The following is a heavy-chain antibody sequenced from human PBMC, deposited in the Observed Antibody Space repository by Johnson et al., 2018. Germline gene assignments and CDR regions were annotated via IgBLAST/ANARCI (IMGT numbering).Heavy chain of an antibody. Sequence: QVQLVQSGGGVVQPGRSLRLSCAASGFTFSSYGMHWVRQAPGKGLEWVAIISYDGSNKYYADSVKGRFTISRDNSKNTLYLQMNSLGAEDTAVYYCAKGNYFGSGSNPNGMDVCGQGATVTVSS. CDR3: AKGNYFGSGSNPNGMDV. CDR1: GFTFSSYG. J-gene: IGHJ6*02. CDR2: ISYDGSNK. D-gene: IGHD3-10*01. V-gene: IGHV3-30*18.